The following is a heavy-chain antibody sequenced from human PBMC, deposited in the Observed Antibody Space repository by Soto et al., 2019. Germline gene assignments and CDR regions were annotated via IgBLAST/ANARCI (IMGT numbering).Heavy chain of an antibody. CDR2: ISHDGSKQ. J-gene: IGHJ3*01. V-gene: IGHV3-30*18. D-gene: IGHD1-26*01. CDR3: AKAALGVTWGAFYF. CDR1: GFTFSTYG. Sequence: QIHLVESGGGVVQPGKSLRLSCAASGFTFSTYGMHWVRQAPGKGLEWVAVISHDGSKQYYGDSVKGRLTISRDNSKNSLYLQTNNVRPEDTARYYCAKAALGVTWGAFYFWGQGTLVAVSS.